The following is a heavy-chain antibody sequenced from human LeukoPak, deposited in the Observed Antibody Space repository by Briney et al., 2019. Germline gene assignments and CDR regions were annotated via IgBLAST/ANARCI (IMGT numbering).Heavy chain of an antibody. Sequence: PSETLSLTCAVYGGSFSGYYWSWIRQPPGKGLEWIGYIYYSGSTNYNPSLKSRVTISVDTSKNQFSLKLSSVTAADTAVYYCAREIVALNGNAFDIWGQGTMVTVSS. CDR2: IYYSGST. CDR3: AREIVALNGNAFDI. CDR1: GGSFSGYY. D-gene: IGHD5-12*01. J-gene: IGHJ3*02. V-gene: IGHV4-59*12.